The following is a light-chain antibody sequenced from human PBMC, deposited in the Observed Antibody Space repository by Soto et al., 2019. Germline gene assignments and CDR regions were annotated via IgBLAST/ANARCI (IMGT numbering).Light chain of an antibody. CDR2: EVY. J-gene: IGLJ3*02. V-gene: IGLV2-14*01. CDR3: SSFTTITTWV. CDR1: SSDVGAYNY. Sequence: QSALTQPASVSGSPGQSITISCTGTSSDVGAYNYVSWYQQHPGRAPKPLIYEVYYRPSGVSNRFSGSKSGNTAYLTISGLQAEDEADYYCSSFTTITTWVFGGGTKLTVL.